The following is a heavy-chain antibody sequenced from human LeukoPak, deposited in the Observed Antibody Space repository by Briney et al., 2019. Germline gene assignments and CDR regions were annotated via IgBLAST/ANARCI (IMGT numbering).Heavy chain of an antibody. D-gene: IGHD3-3*01. CDR2: INTDGSST. Sequence: AGSLRLPCTASGFTFSNYWMHWVRQAPGKGLVWVSRINTDGSSTSYADSVKGRLTISTDNAKNTLFLQMNSLRAEDTAVYYCARALYDFWSGYYIANYMDVWGKGTPVTVSS. CDR1: GFTFSNYW. CDR3: ARALYDFWSGYYIANYMDV. J-gene: IGHJ6*03. V-gene: IGHV3-74*01.